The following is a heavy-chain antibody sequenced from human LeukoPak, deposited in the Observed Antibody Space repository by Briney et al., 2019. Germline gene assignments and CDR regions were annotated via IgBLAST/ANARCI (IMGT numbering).Heavy chain of an antibody. J-gene: IGHJ4*02. CDR3: AADPTAMSTFFDY. V-gene: IGHV3-23*01. Sequence: GVSLRLSCAASGFTFSSYAMSWVRQAPGKGLEWVSAISGSGGSTYYADSVKGRFTISRDNSKNTLYLQMNSLRAEDTAVYYCAADPTAMSTFFDYWGQGTLVTVSS. D-gene: IGHD2-2*01. CDR2: ISGSGGST. CDR1: GFTFSSYA.